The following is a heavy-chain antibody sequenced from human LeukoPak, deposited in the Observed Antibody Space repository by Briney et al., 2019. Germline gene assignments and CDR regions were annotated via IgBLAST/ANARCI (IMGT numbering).Heavy chain of an antibody. V-gene: IGHV1-8*01. CDR1: GYTFTSHD. D-gene: IGHD5-18*01. CDR2: MNPNSGNT. Sequence: ASVTVSCKPSGYTFTSHDINWVRQAPGQGLEWMGWMNPNSGNTGYAQKFQGRVTMTRNTSISTAYKELSSLSSEDTAVYCCARALGYSYGSGHWGQGTLVTVSS. J-gene: IGHJ4*02. CDR3: ARALGYSYGSGH.